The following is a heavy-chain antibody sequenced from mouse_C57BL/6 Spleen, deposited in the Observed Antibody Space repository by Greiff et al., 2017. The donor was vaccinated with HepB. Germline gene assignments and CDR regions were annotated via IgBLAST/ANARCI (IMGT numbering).Heavy chain of an antibody. CDR1: GYTFTDYY. CDR2: INPNNGGT. Sequence: EVQLQQSGPELVKPGASVKISCKASGYTFTDYYMNWVKQSHGKSLEWIGDINPNNGGTSYNQKFKGKATLTVDKSSSTAYMELRSLTSEDSAVYYCARGGWLRQGYYYAMDYWGQGTSVTVSS. V-gene: IGHV1-26*01. D-gene: IGHD2-2*01. J-gene: IGHJ4*01. CDR3: ARGGWLRQGYYYAMDY.